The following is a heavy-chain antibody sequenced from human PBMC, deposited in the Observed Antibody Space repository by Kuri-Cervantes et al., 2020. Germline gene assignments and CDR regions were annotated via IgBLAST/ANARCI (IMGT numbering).Heavy chain of an antibody. V-gene: IGHV4-4*07. CDR3: ARDRYRGVRGVIYYYGMDV. Sequence: SETLSLTCTVSGGSISSYYWSWIRQPAGKGLEWIGRIYTSGSTNYNPSLKSRVTMSVDTSKNQFSLKPSSVTAADTAVYYCARDRYRGVRGVIYYYGMDVWGQGTTVTVSS. CDR2: IYTSGST. D-gene: IGHD3-10*01. J-gene: IGHJ6*02. CDR1: GGSISSYY.